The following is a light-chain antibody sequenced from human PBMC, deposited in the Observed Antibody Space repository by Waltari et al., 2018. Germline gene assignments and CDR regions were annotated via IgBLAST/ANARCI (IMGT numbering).Light chain of an antibody. CDR3: QSYDDSLSGYV. V-gene: IGLV1-40*01. J-gene: IGLJ3*02. CDR1: SSNIGAGHD. CDR2: NNT. Sequence: QSVLTQPPSVSGAPGQRVTISCTGSSSNIGAGHDVHWYQPLPGRAPRLLISNNTKRPSGVPDRISGSNSGTSASLVIPGLQAEDEAEFYCQSYDDSLSGYVFGGGTKLTVL.